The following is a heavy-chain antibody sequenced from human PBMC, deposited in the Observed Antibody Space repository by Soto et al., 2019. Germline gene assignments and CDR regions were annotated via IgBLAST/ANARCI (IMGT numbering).Heavy chain of an antibody. J-gene: IGHJ4*02. Sequence: QVQLVESGGGVVQPERSLRLSCVASRFTFSDYGMHWVRQAPGKGLEWVAVIWHDGLKKDYVDSVKGRFTVSRDNSKNTQYLQINSLRVEDTATYYCSRDRGADAPIDFWGQGTLVTVSS. CDR1: RFTFSDYG. CDR2: IWHDGLKK. CDR3: SRDRGADAPIDF. V-gene: IGHV3-33*01.